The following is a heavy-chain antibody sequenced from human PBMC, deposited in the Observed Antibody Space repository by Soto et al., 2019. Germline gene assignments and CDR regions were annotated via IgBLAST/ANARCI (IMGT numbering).Heavy chain of an antibody. V-gene: IGHV1-69*12. J-gene: IGHJ6*02. CDR1: GGTFSSYA. Sequence: QVQLVQSGAEVKKPGSSVKVSCKASGGTFSSYAISWVRQAPGQGLEWMGGIIPIFGTANYAQKFQGRVTITADESTSTAYMELRSLRSEDAAVYYRARRQGSYYYDGMDVWGQGTTVTVSS. CDR3: ARRQGSYYYDGMDV. CDR2: IIPIFGTA. D-gene: IGHD3-10*01.